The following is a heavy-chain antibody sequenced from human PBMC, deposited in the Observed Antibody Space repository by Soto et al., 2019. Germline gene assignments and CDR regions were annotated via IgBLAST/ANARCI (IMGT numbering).Heavy chain of an antibody. J-gene: IGHJ4*02. CDR2: IIPIFGTT. D-gene: IGHD3-10*02. CDR3: ARHISYQPLFSRFDY. V-gene: IGHV1-69*01. CDR1: GGTFSSYT. Sequence: QVQLVQSGAEVRKPGSSVKVSCKASGGTFSSYTISWVRQAPGQGHQWMGGIIPIFGTTNYAQKFQGRVPFTSEESTSTADMDLSSLSSEDTSVYYCARHISYQPLFSRFDYWGQGTAVTVSS.